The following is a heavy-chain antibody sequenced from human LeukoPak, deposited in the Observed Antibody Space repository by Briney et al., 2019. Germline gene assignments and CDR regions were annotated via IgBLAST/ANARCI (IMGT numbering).Heavy chain of an antibody. J-gene: IGHJ4*02. D-gene: IGHD3-22*01. V-gene: IGHV4-4*02. Sequence: SETLSLTCAVSGGSISSSNWWSWVRQPPEKGLEWIGEIYHSGSTNYNPSLKSRVTISVDKSKNQFSLKLSSVTAADTAMYYCARAYDSSAYYRHFDYWGQGALVTVSS. CDR3: ARAYDSSAYYRHFDY. CDR1: GGSISSSNW. CDR2: IYHSGST.